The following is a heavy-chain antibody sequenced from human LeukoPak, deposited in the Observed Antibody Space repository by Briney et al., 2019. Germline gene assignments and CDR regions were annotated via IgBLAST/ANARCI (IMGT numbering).Heavy chain of an antibody. D-gene: IGHD5-18*01. Sequence: ASVKVSCKASGYTFTSYGISWVRQAPGQGLEWMGWISAYNGDTNYAQKLQGRVTMTTDTSTSTAYMELRSLRSDDTALYYCAKDIRGGQLWLLLNAFDIWGQGTMVTVSS. CDR3: AKDIRGGQLWLLLNAFDI. CDR1: GYTFTSYG. CDR2: ISAYNGDT. J-gene: IGHJ3*02. V-gene: IGHV1-18*01.